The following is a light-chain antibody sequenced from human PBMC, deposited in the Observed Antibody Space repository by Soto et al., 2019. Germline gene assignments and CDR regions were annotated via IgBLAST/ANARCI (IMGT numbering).Light chain of an antibody. CDR1: QNVNKN. V-gene: IGKV3-15*01. CDR2: GAS. Sequence: DIVMTQSPVTLSVSPGERATLSCRTSQNVNKNLAWYQQPPGQAPRLLIYGASTRATGVPARFSGSGSGTEFTLTISYLQSEDFAVYYCQQYSSWPIPFGQGTRLEIK. J-gene: IGKJ5*01. CDR3: QQYSSWPIP.